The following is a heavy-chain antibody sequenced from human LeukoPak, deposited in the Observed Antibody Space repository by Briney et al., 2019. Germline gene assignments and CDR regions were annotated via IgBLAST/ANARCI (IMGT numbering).Heavy chain of an antibody. CDR3: ARGGYGLGSYFYFYGMDV. J-gene: IGHJ6*02. CDR2: ISYDGSNK. Sequence: PGGPPRLSCAASGFTFSGHSIHWVRQAPGKGLEWVAVISYDGSNKYYADSVKGRFTISRDNSKNTLYLQMNSLRPEDTAAYYCARGGYGLGSYFYFYGMDVWGQGTTVTVSS. V-gene: IGHV3-30-3*01. D-gene: IGHD3-10*01. CDR1: GFTFSGHS.